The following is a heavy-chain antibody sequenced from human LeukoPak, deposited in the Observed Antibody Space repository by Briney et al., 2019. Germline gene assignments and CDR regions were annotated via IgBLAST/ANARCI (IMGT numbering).Heavy chain of an antibody. CDR3: ARGWREVNY. J-gene: IGHJ4*02. CDR1: GFTFTRYW. V-gene: IGHV3-33*07. Sequence: PGGSLRLSCAASGFTFTRYWMSWVRRAPGKGLEWVAVIWYDGSNKYYADSVQSRFTISRDNSKNTLYLQMNSLRAEDTAVYYCARGWREVNYWGQGTLVTVSS. CDR2: IWYDGSNK. D-gene: IGHD1-26*01.